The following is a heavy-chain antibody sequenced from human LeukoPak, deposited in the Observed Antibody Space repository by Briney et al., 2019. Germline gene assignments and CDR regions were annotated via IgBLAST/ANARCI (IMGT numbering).Heavy chain of an antibody. V-gene: IGHV3-30*02. J-gene: IGHJ4*02. CDR1: GFTFSNYG. Sequence: GGSLRLSCAASGFTFSNYGMHWVRQAPDKGLEWVAFIWNDGSNKYYADSVKGRFTISRDNSRSTLYLQMNSLRPEDTAIYYCAREGYYGSGSPPSLYFDYWGQGTLVTVSS. CDR2: IWNDGSNK. CDR3: AREGYYGSGSPPSLYFDY. D-gene: IGHD3-10*01.